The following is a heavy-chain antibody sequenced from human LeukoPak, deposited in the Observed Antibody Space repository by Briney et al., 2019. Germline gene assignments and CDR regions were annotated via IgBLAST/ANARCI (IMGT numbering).Heavy chain of an antibody. CDR3: RGYSGYETEY. V-gene: IGHV4-61*02. Sequence: PSETLSLTCTVSGGSISSGSYYWSWIRQPAGKGLEWIGRIYTSGSTNYNPSLKSRVTISVDTSKNQFSLKLSSVTAADTAVYYCRGYSGYETEYWGQGTLVTVSS. J-gene: IGHJ4*02. CDR2: IYTSGST. CDR1: GGSISSGSYY. D-gene: IGHD5-12*01.